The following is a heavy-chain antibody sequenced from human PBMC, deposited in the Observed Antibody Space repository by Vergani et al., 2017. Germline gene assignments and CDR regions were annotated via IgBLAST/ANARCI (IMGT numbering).Heavy chain of an antibody. D-gene: IGHD2-2*01. Sequence: QVQLVQSGAEVKKPGASVKVSCKASGYTFTSYGISWVRQAPGQGLEWMGWSSAYNGNTNYAQKLQGRVTMTTDTSTSTAYMELRSLRSDDTAVYYCARDRPGVVPAAVCDYWGQGTLVTVSS. J-gene: IGHJ4*02. CDR1: GYTFTSYG. V-gene: IGHV1-18*01. CDR2: SSAYNGNT. CDR3: ARDRPGVVPAAVCDY.